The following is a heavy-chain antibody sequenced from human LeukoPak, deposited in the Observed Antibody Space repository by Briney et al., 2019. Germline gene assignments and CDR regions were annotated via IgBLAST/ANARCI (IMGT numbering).Heavy chain of an antibody. CDR1: GYSISSGYY. D-gene: IGHD1-26*01. V-gene: IGHV4-38-2*02. Sequence: PSETLSLTCTVSGYSISSGYYWGWIRQPPGKGLEWIGSIYHSGSTNYNPSLRSRVTISVDTSKNQFSLKLSSVTAADTAVYYCARVLRYSGSYFRNYYYYMDVWGKGTTVTVSS. CDR3: ARVLRYSGSYFRNYYYYMDV. CDR2: IYHSGST. J-gene: IGHJ6*03.